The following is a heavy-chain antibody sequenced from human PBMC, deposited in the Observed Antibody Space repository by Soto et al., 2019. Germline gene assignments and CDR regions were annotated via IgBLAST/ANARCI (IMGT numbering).Heavy chain of an antibody. CDR3: ARWGVTGTPGHYYYYGMDV. V-gene: IGHV1-69*13. Sequence: GASVKVSCKASGGTFSSYAISWVRQAPGQGLEWMGGIIPIFGTANYAQKFQGRVTITADESTSTAYMELSSLRSEDTAVYYCARWGVTGTPGHYYYYGMDVWGQGITVTVSS. CDR2: IIPIFGTA. D-gene: IGHD1-20*01. J-gene: IGHJ6*02. CDR1: GGTFSSYA.